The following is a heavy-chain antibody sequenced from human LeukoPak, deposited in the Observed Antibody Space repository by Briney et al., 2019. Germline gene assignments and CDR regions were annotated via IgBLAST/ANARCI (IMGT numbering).Heavy chain of an antibody. CDR3: AREIWELDYDFWSGYEDWFDP. CDR1: GGSISSSSYY. J-gene: IGHJ5*02. V-gene: IGHV4-39*07. D-gene: IGHD3-3*01. Sequence: SETLSLTCTVSGGSISSSSYYWGWIRQPPGKGLEWIGSIYYSGSTYYNPSLKSRVTISVDTSKNQFSLKLSSVTAADTAVYYCAREIWELDYDFWSGYEDWFDPWGQGTLVTVSS. CDR2: IYYSGST.